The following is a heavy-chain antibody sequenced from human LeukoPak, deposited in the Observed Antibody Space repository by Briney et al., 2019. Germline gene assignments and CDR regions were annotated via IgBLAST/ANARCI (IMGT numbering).Heavy chain of an antibody. J-gene: IGHJ4*02. CDR1: GFTFSSYG. CDR3: ARDLDTYGSGSYWLE. Sequence: GGSLRLSCAASGFTFSSYGMHWVRQAPGKGLEWVAVIWYDENYKYYADSVKGRFTISRDNSKNTRYLQVNSLRAEDTAVYYCARDLDTYGSGSYWLEWGQGTLVTVSS. D-gene: IGHD3-10*01. CDR2: IWYDENYK. V-gene: IGHV3-33*01.